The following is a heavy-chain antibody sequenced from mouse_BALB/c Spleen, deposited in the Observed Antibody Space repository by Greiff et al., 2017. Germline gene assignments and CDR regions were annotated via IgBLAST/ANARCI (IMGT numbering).Heavy chain of an antibody. V-gene: IGHV1-4*01. CDR1: GYTFTSYT. D-gene: IGHD2-14*01. Sequence: VQLVESGAELARPGASVKMSCKASGYTFTSYTMHWVKQRPGQGLEWIGYINPSSGYTNYNQKFKDKATLTADKSSSTAYMQLSSLTSEDSAVYYCARGYDVRAMDYWGQGTSVTVSS. J-gene: IGHJ4*01. CDR2: INPSSGYT. CDR3: ARGYDVRAMDY.